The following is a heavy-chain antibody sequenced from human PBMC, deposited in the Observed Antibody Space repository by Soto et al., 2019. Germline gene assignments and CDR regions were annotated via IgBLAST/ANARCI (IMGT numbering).Heavy chain of an antibody. Sequence: PSETLSLTCAVSGYSISGGYYWGWLRQPPGKGLEWIGSIYHSGSTYYNPSLKSRVTISVDTSKNPFSLKLSSVTAADTAVYYCASGLWFLEGSFDYWGQGTLVTVSS. V-gene: IGHV4-38-2*01. CDR3: ASGLWFLEGSFDY. CDR2: IYHSGST. J-gene: IGHJ4*02. CDR1: GYSISGGYY. D-gene: IGHD3-10*01.